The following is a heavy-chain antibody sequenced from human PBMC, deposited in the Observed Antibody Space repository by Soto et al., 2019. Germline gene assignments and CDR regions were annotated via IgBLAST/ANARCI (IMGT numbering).Heavy chain of an antibody. D-gene: IGHD3-16*02. CDR3: ARDGGIWGSYRYTFDGWFDP. Sequence: ASVKVSCKASGYTFTSYGISWVRQAPGQGLEWMGWISAYNGNTNYAQKLQGRVTMTTDTSTSTAYMELRSLRSDDTAVYYCARDGGIWGSYRYTFDGWFDPWGQGTLVTVSS. CDR2: ISAYNGNT. CDR1: GYTFTSYG. J-gene: IGHJ5*02. V-gene: IGHV1-18*01.